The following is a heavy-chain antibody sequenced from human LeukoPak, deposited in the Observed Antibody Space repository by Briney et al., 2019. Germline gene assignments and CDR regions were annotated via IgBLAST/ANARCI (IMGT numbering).Heavy chain of an antibody. CDR3: ARVDCSSTSCYEGYYGMDV. D-gene: IGHD2-2*01. J-gene: IGHJ6*04. V-gene: IGHV4-59*01. Sequence: SEPLSLTCTVSGGSISSYYWSWIRQPPGKGLEWIGYIYYSGSTNYNPSLKSRVTISVDTSKNQFSLKLSSVTAADTAVYYCARVDCSSTSCYEGYYGMDVWGKGTTVTVSS. CDR2: IYYSGST. CDR1: GGSISSYY.